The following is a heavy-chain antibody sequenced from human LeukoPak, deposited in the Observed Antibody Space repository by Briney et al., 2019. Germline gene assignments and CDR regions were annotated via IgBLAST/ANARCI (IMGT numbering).Heavy chain of an antibody. CDR2: IYHSGGT. V-gene: IGHV4-30-2*01. D-gene: IGHD2/OR15-2a*01. J-gene: IGHJ4*02. CDR1: GGSISSGGYS. CDR3: ARVSFDATPDY. Sequence: DPSETLSLTCAVSGGSISSGGYSWSWIRQPPGKGLEWIGYIYHSGGTYYNPSLKSRVTISVDRSKNQFSLKLSSVTAADTAVYYCARVSFDATPDYWGQGTLVTVSS.